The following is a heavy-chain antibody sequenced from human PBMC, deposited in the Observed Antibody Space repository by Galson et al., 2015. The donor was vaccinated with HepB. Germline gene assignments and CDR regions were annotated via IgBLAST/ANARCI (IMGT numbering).Heavy chain of an antibody. V-gene: IGHV3-30-3*01. Sequence: SLRLSCAASGFTFSSYSMHWVRQAPGKGLEWVAVISYDGSKKYYADSVKGRFTISRDNSKNTLYLQMNSLRAEDTAVYYCVRDRAVAARSSDYWCQGTLVTASS. CDR1: GFTFSSYS. D-gene: IGHD6-19*01. CDR3: VRDRAVAARSSDY. CDR2: ISYDGSKK. J-gene: IGHJ4*02.